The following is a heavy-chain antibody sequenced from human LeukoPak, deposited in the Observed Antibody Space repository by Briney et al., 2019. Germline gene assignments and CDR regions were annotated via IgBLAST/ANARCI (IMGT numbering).Heavy chain of an antibody. CDR1: GFTFSSYA. J-gene: IGHJ4*02. D-gene: IGHD2-15*01. CDR2: LSGSGGST. V-gene: IGHV3-23*01. CDR3: AKERFIFVVARTDY. Sequence: GGSLRLSCAASGFTFSSYAMSWVRQAPGKGLELVSALSGSGGSTYYADSVKGRFTISRDNSKNTLYLQMNSLRAEDTAVYYCAKERFIFVVARTDYWGQGTLVTVSS.